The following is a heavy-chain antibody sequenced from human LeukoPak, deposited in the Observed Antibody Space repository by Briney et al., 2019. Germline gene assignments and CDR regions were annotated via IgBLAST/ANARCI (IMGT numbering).Heavy chain of an antibody. D-gene: IGHD6-19*01. Sequence: PSETLSLTCAVYGGSFSGYYWSWIRQPPGKGLEWIGYIYHSGSTNYNPSLKSRVTISVDTSQNQFSLKLSSVTAADTAVYYCARDLVAGTGNWFDPWGQGTLVTVSS. V-gene: IGHV4-59*01. CDR3: ARDLVAGTGNWFDP. CDR1: GGSFSGYY. CDR2: IYHSGST. J-gene: IGHJ5*02.